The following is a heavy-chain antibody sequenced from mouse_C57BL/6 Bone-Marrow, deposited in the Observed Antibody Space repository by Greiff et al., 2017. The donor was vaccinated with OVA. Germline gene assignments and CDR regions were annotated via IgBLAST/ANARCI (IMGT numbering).Heavy chain of an antibody. CDR1: GYTFTGYW. V-gene: IGHV1-9*01. CDR2: VLPGSGSI. Sequence: VQLQQSGAELMKPGASVKLSCKATGYTFTGYWIEWVKQRPGHGLEWIGEVLPGSGSIKYNEKFKGKATFTADTSSNTAYMQLSSLTTEDSAIYYCARGGGSRVSFAYWGQGTLVTVSA. D-gene: IGHD1-1*01. J-gene: IGHJ3*01. CDR3: ARGGGSRVSFAY.